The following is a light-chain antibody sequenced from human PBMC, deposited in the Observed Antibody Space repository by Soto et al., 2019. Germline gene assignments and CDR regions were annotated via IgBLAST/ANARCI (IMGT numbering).Light chain of an antibody. Sequence: QSALTQPASVSGSPGQSITISCTGTSSDVGGYNYVSWYQQHPGKAPKLMIYEVSNRPSGVSNRCSGSKSGNTASLTISGLQAEDEADYYCSSYSSSSTLVVVGTGTKVTV. CDR3: SSYSSSSTLVV. V-gene: IGLV2-14*01. CDR1: SSDVGGYNY. J-gene: IGLJ1*01. CDR2: EVS.